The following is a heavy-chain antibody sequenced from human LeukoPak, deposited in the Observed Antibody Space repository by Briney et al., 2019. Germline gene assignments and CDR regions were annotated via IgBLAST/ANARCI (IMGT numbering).Heavy chain of an antibody. Sequence: GGSLRLSCAASGFTFSNAWMSWVRQAPGKGLEWVGRIKSKTDGGTTDYAAPVKGRFTISRDDSKNTLHLQMNSLKTEDTAVYYCTTLNFIVVVPAGWFDPWGQGTLVTVSS. J-gene: IGHJ5*02. D-gene: IGHD2-2*01. CDR1: GFTFSNAW. CDR3: TTLNFIVVVPAGWFDP. V-gene: IGHV3-15*01. CDR2: IKSKTDGGTT.